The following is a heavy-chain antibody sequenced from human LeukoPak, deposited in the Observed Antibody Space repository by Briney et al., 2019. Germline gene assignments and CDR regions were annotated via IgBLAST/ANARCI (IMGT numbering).Heavy chain of an antibody. D-gene: IGHD2-2*01. CDR3: ARVVPAATHAEYYYYGMDV. Sequence: PSETLSLTCTVSGGSISSYYWSWIRQPPGKGLEWMGYIYYSGSTNYNPSLKSRVTIPVDTSKNQFSLKLSCVTAEDTAVYYCARVVPAATHAEYYYYGMDVWGQGTTVTVSS. CDR1: GGSISSYY. CDR2: IYYSGST. J-gene: IGHJ6*02. V-gene: IGHV4-59*08.